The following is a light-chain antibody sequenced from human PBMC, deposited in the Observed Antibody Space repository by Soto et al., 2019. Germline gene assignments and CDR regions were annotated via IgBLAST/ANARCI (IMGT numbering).Light chain of an antibody. J-gene: IGLJ1*01. Sequence: QSALAQPRSASGSPGQSVTISCTGTSSDVGGYNCVSWYQQHPGKAPQLIIYDVTQRPSGVPDRFSGSKSGNTASLSISGLQAEDEADYYCCSHSASYTFVFGTGTKVTVL. CDR3: CSHSASYTFV. V-gene: IGLV2-11*01. CDR2: DVT. CDR1: SSDVGGYNC.